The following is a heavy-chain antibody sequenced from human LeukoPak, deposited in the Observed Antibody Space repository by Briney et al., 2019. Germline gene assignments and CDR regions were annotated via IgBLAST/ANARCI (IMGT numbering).Heavy chain of an antibody. CDR1: GASVSSSSYY. Sequence: SETLSRTCTVSGASVSSSSYYWSWIRQPPGKGLEWIGFVHYSGSTHYNPPLKSRVTISVDTSKNQFSLKLSSVTAADTAVYFCARDNGLLSFDLWGRGTLVTVSS. V-gene: IGHV4-61*01. CDR2: VHYSGST. D-gene: IGHD2-15*01. J-gene: IGHJ2*01. CDR3: ARDNGLLSFDL.